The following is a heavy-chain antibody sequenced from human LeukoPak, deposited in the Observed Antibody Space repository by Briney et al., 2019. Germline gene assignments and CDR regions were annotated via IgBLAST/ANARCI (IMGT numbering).Heavy chain of an antibody. D-gene: IGHD5-18*01. Sequence: PSETLSLTCTVSGSSISSGYYWGWIRQPPGKGLEWIGNIYHSGNTYYNPSLKSRVTISVDTSKNQFSLKLSSVTAADTAVYYCARVAAMGQLYYFDYWGQGTLVTVSS. CDR1: GSSISSGYY. CDR2: IYHSGNT. CDR3: ARVAAMGQLYYFDY. V-gene: IGHV4-38-2*02. J-gene: IGHJ4*02.